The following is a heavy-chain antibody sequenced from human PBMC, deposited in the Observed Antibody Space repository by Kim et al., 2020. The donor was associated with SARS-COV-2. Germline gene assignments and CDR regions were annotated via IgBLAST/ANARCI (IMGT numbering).Heavy chain of an antibody. D-gene: IGHD1-26*01. J-gene: IGHJ6*02. CDR2: ISSSGANI. CDR1: GFTVSDYY. V-gene: IGHV3-11*01. CDR3: AKSFYSGSSMIQYYYYGMDV. Sequence: GGSLRLSCAASGFTVSDYYMSWIRQSPGTGLEWVSYISSSGANIYYADSVKGRFTISRDNAKNALYLQMNSLRAEDTAVYYFAKSFYSGSSMIQYYYYGMDVWGQGTTGTVSS.